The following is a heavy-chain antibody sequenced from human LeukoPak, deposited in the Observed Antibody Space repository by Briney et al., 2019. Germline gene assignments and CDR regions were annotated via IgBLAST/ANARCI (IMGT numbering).Heavy chain of an antibody. J-gene: IGHJ4*02. CDR1: GASISSYY. CDR3: ARGGPRYYDKLGFDY. Sequence: SETLSLTCAVSGASISSYYWSWIRQSPGKGLEWIGYIYYSASTNYDPSVKSRGTISVDTSKNQFSLKLSSVTAADTAVYYCARGGPRYYDKLGFDYWGQGTLVTVSS. V-gene: IGHV4-59*12. CDR2: IYYSAST. D-gene: IGHD3-9*01.